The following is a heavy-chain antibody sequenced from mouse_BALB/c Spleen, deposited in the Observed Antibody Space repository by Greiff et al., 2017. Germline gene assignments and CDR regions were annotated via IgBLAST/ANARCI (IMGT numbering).Heavy chain of an antibody. D-gene: IGHD2-14*01. CDR1: GYTFTDYW. CDR2: IDTSDSYT. V-gene: IGHV1-69*01. Sequence: QVQLKQPGAELVMPGASVKMSCKASGYTFTDYWMHWVKQRPGQGLEWIGAIDTSDSYTSYNQKFKGKATLTVDESSSTAYMQLSSLTSEDSAVYYCARYRYDGGYAMDYWGQGTSVTVSS. CDR3: ARYRYDGGYAMDY. J-gene: IGHJ4*01.